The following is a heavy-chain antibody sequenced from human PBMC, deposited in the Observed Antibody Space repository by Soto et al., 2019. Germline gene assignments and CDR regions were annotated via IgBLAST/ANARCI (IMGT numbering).Heavy chain of an antibody. V-gene: IGHV4-34*01. D-gene: IGHD1-1*01. CDR2: IHPSGST. J-gene: IGHJ6*02. CDR3: ARGRDEYKLGNV. Sequence: QVQLQQWGAGLLKPSETLSLTCAVSGGSLSDYYWPWIRQSPGKGVEWIGEIHPSGSTYYNPSLRSRVTISVDTSKNQFSLKLTSLTAADTAIYYCARGRDEYKLGNVWGHGTTVTVSS. CDR1: GGSLSDYY.